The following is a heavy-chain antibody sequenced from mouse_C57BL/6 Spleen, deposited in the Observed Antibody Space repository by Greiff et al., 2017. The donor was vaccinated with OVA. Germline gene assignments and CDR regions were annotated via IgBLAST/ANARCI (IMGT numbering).Heavy chain of an antibody. CDR2: ISGGGGNT. V-gene: IGHV5-9*01. J-gene: IGHJ4*01. CDR3: ARRTGTEAMDY. CDR1: GFTFSSYT. Sequence: EVMLVESGGGLVKPGGSLKLSCAASGFTFSSYTMSWVRQTPEKRLEWVATISGGGGNTYYPDSVKGRFTISRDNAKNTLYLQMSSLRSEDTALYYCARRTGTEAMDYWGQGTSVTVSS. D-gene: IGHD4-1*01.